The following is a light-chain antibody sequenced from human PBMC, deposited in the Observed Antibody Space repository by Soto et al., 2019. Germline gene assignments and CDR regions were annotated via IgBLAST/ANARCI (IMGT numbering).Light chain of an antibody. J-gene: IGLJ3*02. Sequence: QSALTQPAPVSGSPGQSITISCSGISIDVGSHNLVSWYQQYPGKAPKVVIYDDTQRPSGVSNRFSGFKSGNTASLTISDLQAEGEADYYCCSNGRASALRVMFGGGTQLTVL. CDR2: DDT. CDR1: SIDVGSHNL. CDR3: CSNGRASALRVM. V-gene: IGLV2-23*02.